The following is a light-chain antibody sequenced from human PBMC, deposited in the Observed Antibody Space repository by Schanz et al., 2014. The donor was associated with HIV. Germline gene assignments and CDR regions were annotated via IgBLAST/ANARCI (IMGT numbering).Light chain of an antibody. CDR3: QQYGSSPLT. Sequence: EIVLTQSPVTLSLSPGERATLSCRASQSVSTYLAWYQQKSGQSPRLLIYGASKRATGIPPRFSGSGSGTEFTLTISRLEPEDFAVYYCQQYGSSPLTFGGGTKVEIK. CDR2: GAS. J-gene: IGKJ4*01. V-gene: IGKV3-20*01. CDR1: QSVSTY.